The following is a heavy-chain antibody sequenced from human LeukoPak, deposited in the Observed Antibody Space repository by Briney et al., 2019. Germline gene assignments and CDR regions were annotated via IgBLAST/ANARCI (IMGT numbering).Heavy chain of an antibody. D-gene: IGHD2-15*01. CDR3: AAFIATKLDN. CDR2: IISSGSTK. V-gene: IGHV3-48*03. Sequence: HPGEPLTLSCAVSGFPFSSYEMNWVRQAPGKGLEWVSYIISSGSTKYYAESVKGRFLISIDNSKDTLHLQMNSLRTEDTAVYHCAAFIATKLDNWGQGILVTVSS. J-gene: IGHJ4*02. CDR1: GFPFSSYE.